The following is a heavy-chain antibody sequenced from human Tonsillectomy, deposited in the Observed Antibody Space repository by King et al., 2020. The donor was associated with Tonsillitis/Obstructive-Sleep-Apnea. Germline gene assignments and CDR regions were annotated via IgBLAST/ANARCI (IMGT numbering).Heavy chain of an antibody. CDR2: ISGDGGST. CDR1: GFTFDDYA. V-gene: IGHV3-43*02. D-gene: IGHD3-22*01. CDR3: AKVSSGYFYLDY. Sequence: QLVESGGGVVQPGGSLRLSCAASGFTFDDYAMHWVRQAPGKGLEWVSLISGDGGSTYYADPVKGRFTNSRDNSKNSLYLQMNSLRTEDTALYYCAKVSSGYFYLDYWGQGTLVTVSS. J-gene: IGHJ4*02.